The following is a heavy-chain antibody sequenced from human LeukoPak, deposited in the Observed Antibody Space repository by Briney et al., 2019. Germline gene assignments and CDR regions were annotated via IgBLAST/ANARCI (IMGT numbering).Heavy chain of an antibody. D-gene: IGHD3-22*01. Sequence: GGSLRLSCTASGFTFGDYAMSRVRQAPGKGLEWVGFIRSKAYGGTTEYAASVKGRFTISRDDSKSIAYLQMNSLKTEDTAVYYCTRSLYYYDSSGYYAPGYWGQGTLVTVSS. J-gene: IGHJ4*02. CDR1: GFTFGDYA. V-gene: IGHV3-49*04. CDR2: IRSKAYGGTT. CDR3: TRSLYYYDSSGYYAPGY.